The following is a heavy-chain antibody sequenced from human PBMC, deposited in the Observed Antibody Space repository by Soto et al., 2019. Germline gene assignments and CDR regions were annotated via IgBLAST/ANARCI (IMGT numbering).Heavy chain of an antibody. CDR1: GFTVSSNY. D-gene: IGHD3-9*01. CDR3: ARGILTGPFDY. Sequence: VGSLRLSCAASGFTVSSNYMSWVRQAPGKGLEWVSVIYSGGSTYYADSVKGRFTISRDNSKNTLYLQMNSLRAEDTAVYYCARGILTGPFDYWGQGTLVTVSS. V-gene: IGHV3-66*01. CDR2: IYSGGST. J-gene: IGHJ4*02.